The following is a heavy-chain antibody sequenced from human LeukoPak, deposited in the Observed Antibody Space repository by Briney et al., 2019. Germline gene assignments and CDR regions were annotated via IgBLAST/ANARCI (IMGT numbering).Heavy chain of an antibody. CDR3: AKDPNYYYDSSGYWDY. J-gene: IGHJ4*02. D-gene: IGHD3-22*01. CDR2: ISGSGGST. CDR1: GFTSSSYA. Sequence: GGSLRLSCAASGFTSSSYAMSWVRQAPGKGLEWVSAISGSGGSTYYADSVKGRFTISRDNSKNTLYLQMNSLRAEDTAVYYCAKDPNYYYDSSGYWDYWGQGTLVTVSS. V-gene: IGHV3-23*01.